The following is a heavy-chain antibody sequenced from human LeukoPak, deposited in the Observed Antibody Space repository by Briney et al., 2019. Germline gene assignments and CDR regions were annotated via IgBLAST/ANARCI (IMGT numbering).Heavy chain of an antibody. CDR3: ARGAAAIDY. J-gene: IGHJ4*02. CDR1: GFTFSRYA. D-gene: IGHD6-13*01. CDR2: ISYDGSNK. V-gene: IGHV3-30-3*01. Sequence: GGSLRLSCAASGFTFSRYAMHWVRQAPGKGLEWVAVISYDGSNKYYADSVKGRFTISRDNSKNTLYLQMNSLRAEDTAVYYCARGAAAIDYWGQGTLVTVSS.